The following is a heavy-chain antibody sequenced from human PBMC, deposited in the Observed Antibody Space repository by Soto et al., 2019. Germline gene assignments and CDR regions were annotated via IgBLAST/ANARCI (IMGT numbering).Heavy chain of an antibody. CDR3: ARDGGCLEWLLSFDY. Sequence: ASVKVSCKASGYTFTGYYMHWVRQAPGQGLEWMGWINPNSGGTNYAQKFQGRVTMTRDTSISTAYMELSRLRSDDTAVYYCARDGGCLEWLLSFDYWGQGTLATVSA. CDR2: INPNSGGT. V-gene: IGHV1-2*02. CDR1: GYTFTGYY. D-gene: IGHD3-3*01. J-gene: IGHJ4*02.